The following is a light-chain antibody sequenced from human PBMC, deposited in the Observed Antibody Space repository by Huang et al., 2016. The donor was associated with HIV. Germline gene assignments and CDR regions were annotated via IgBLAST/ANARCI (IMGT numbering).Light chain of an antibody. V-gene: IGKV3-11*01. CDR3: QQRSNWPLT. CDR2: DAS. CDR1: QSFSNF. Sequence: EIVLTQSPATLSLSPGERGTLSCRASQSFSNFLAWFQHKPGQAPRLLITDASNRATGIPARFSGSWSGTDFTLTISSLEPEDFAVYYCQQRSNWPLTFGGGTKVEIK. J-gene: IGKJ4*01.